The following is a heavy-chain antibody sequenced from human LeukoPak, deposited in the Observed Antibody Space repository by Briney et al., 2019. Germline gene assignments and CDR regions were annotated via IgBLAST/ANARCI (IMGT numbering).Heavy chain of an antibody. CDR2: NIPILGIA. CDR1: GGTFSSYA. D-gene: IGHD3-16*02. J-gene: IGHJ4*02. V-gene: IGHV1-69*04. CDR3: ATPDLKYYDDIWGSYRRNFDY. Sequence: SVKVSCKASGGTFSSYAISWVRQAPGQGLEWMGRNIPILGIANYAQKFQGRVTITEDKSTTTAYMELSSLRSEDTAVYYCATPDLKYYDDIWGSYRRNFDYWGQGALVTVSS.